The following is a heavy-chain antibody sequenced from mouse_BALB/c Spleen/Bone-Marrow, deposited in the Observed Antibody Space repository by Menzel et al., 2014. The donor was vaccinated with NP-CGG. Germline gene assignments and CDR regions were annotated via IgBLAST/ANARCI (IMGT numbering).Heavy chain of an antibody. Sequence: VQLQQSGAELAKPGASVKMSCKASGYTFTSYWMHWVKQRPRQGLEWIGYINPNTGYPEYNQKFKDKATLTADKSSSTAYMQLSSLTSEDSAVYYCARRFTTVVTTRDYWGQGTTLTVSS. CDR3: ARRFTTVVTTRDY. CDR2: INPNTGYP. V-gene: IGHV1-7*01. J-gene: IGHJ2*01. CDR1: GYTFTSYW. D-gene: IGHD1-1*02.